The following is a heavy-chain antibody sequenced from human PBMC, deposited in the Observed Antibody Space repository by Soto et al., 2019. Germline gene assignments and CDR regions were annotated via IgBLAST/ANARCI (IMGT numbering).Heavy chain of an antibody. D-gene: IGHD2-15*01. CDR1: GGTFSKFT. CDR3: AKETSIDCSGGRCIHFPLDV. CDR2: IIPFTGTP. Sequence: AASVKVSCKASGGTFSKFTLTWVRLTPGQGLEWMGGIIPFTGTPDYAQKFQDRVTITADESTSTTYIELRSLTSEDTAVYYCAKETSIDCSGGRCIHFPLDVWGPGTSVTVSS. V-gene: IGHV1-69*13. J-gene: IGHJ6*02.